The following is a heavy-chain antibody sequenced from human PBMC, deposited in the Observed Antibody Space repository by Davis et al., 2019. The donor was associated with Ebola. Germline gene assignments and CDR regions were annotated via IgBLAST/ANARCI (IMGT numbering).Heavy chain of an antibody. CDR2: ISYDGSNK. CDR3: ARSPDTPTGYSSGWYLTLYDY. J-gene: IGHJ4*02. Sequence: GGSLRLSCAASGFTFSSYGMHWVRQAPGKGLEWVAVISYDGSNKYYADSVKGRFTISRDNSKNTLYLQMNSLRAEDTAVYYCARSPDTPTGYSSGWYLTLYDYWGQGTLVTVSS. D-gene: IGHD6-19*01. V-gene: IGHV3-30*12. CDR1: GFTFSSYG.